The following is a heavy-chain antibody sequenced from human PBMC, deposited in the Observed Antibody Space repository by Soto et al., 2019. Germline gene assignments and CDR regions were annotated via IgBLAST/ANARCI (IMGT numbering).Heavy chain of an antibody. D-gene: IGHD2-8*02. CDR2: ISWKSASI. J-gene: IGHJ6*02. Sequence: DVQLVESGGDLVQPGRSLRLSCAASGFSFGDYAMHWVRQAPGKGLEWVSGISWKSASIGYADSVKGRFTISRDNAKKSLYLQMNKLRAEDAALYYCAKSTGGTANGLDVWGQGTAVTVSS. CDR3: AKSTGGTANGLDV. CDR1: GFSFGDYA. V-gene: IGHV3-9*01.